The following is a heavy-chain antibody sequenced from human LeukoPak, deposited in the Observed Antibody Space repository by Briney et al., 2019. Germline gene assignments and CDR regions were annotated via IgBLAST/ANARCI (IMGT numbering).Heavy chain of an antibody. CDR2: VNLQGST. V-gene: IGHV4-4*02. Sequence: PSGTLSLTCGVSGVSITNTNYWTWVRPPPGKGLEWIGEVNLQGSTNSNPSLMGRVAIAVDKSENHISLQLTAVTAADKAVYDCAREGGPYRRIDYSGQGTLVTVSS. CDR3: AREGGPYRRIDY. J-gene: IGHJ4*02. CDR1: GVSITNTNY.